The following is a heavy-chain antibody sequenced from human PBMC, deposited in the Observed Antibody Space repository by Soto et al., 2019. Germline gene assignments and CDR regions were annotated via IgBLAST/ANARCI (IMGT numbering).Heavy chain of an antibody. Sequence: DVKVVESGGGLVQPGGSLRLSCAASGFTFSDNWMHWVRQPPGKGPVWVSRISGDASSTSYADSVKGRFTISRDSAKNTVYLQMDSLRVEDTAVYYCTRGGTRTTYWGLFDSWGQGTLVTVSS. D-gene: IGHD7-27*01. V-gene: IGHV3-74*01. CDR1: GFTFSDNW. CDR3: TRGGTRTTYWGLFDS. CDR2: ISGDASST. J-gene: IGHJ4*02.